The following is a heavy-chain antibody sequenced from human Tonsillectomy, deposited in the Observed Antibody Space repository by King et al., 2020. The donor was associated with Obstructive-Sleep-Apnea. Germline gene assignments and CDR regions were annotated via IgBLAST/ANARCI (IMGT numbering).Heavy chain of an antibody. CDR3: AKADYSSGWSTFDF. CDR2: IYLGTSNT. Sequence: VQLVESGAEVKKPGESLKISCKGSGYSFNSYWIGWVRQMPGKGLEWMGSIYLGTSNTRSSPSFQGKVTFSAAKSISTAYLQWSSLKASDTAMYYCAKADYSSGWSTFDFWGQGTLVTVSS. CDR1: GYSFNSYW. J-gene: IGHJ4*02. D-gene: IGHD6-19*01. V-gene: IGHV5-51*01.